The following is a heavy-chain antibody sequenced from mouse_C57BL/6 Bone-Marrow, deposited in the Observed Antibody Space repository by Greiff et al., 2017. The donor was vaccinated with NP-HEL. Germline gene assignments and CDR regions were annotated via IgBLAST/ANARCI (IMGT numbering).Heavy chain of an antibody. CDR2: INSDGGST. CDR1: EYEFPSHD. D-gene: IGHD2-1*01. V-gene: IGHV5-2*01. Sequence: ELPLVASGGGLVQPGESLTLSCESNEYEFPSHDMSLVRKTPAKRLELVAAINSDGGSTYYPDTMERRFIISRDNTKKTLYLQMSSLRSEDTALYYCARLYGNYEGWFAYWGQGTLVTVSA. CDR3: ARLYGNYEGWFAY. J-gene: IGHJ3*01.